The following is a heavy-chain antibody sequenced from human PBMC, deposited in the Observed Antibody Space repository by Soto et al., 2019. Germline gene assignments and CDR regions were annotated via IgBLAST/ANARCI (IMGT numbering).Heavy chain of an antibody. CDR1: GLTVTGKKY. J-gene: IGHJ3*02. D-gene: IGHD4-17*01. V-gene: IGHV3-53*01. CDR2: VYDTDGI. Sequence: DVQLVESGGGLIQPGGSLRLSCEASGLTVTGKKYVAWVRQAPGKGLEWVSGVYDTDGIYYADSVKGRFTSSRDNSKTIVYLEMNSLTPDDTAVYYCATWRLREHAYDIWGRGITVTVSS. CDR3: ATWRLREHAYDI.